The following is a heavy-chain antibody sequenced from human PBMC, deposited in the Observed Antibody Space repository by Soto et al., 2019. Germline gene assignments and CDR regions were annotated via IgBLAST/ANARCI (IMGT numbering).Heavy chain of an antibody. CDR3: ARGRYCLTGRCFPNWFDS. D-gene: IGHD7-27*01. J-gene: IGHJ5*01. CDR2: IYKSATT. CDR1: GNSISNLDYF. Sequence: SETLSLTCSVTGNSISNLDYFWAWIRQPPGQALEYIGYIYKSATTYYNPSFESRVAISVDTSKSQFSLNVTSVTAADTAVYFCARGRYCLTGRCFPNWFDSWGQGALVTVS. V-gene: IGHV4-30-4*01.